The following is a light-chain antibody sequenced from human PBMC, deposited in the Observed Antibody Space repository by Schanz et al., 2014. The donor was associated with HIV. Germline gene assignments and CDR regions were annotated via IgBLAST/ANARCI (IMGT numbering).Light chain of an antibody. CDR3: QHYSNWPPYT. Sequence: EIVLTQSPGTLSLSPGERATLSCRASQTVNPYSLAWYQQKRGQAPRLLIYGASTRATGIPDRFSGSASGTDFSLTISSLQAEDCAVYYCQHYSNWPPYTFGRGTKLEIK. V-gene: IGKV3-20*01. CDR2: GAS. CDR1: QTVNPYS. J-gene: IGKJ2*01.